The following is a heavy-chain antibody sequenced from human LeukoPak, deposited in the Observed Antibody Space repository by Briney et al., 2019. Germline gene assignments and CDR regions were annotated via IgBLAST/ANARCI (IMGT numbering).Heavy chain of an antibody. CDR2: INPNSGGT. V-gene: IGHV1-2*02. CDR3: ARVAIVGAHHDAFDI. CDR1: GYTFTGYY. Sequence: ASVKVSCKASGYTFTGYYMHWVRQAPGQGLEWMGWINPNSGGTNYAQKFQGRVTMTRDTSISTAYMELSRLRSDDTAVYYCARVAIVGAHHDAFDIWGQGTMVTVSS. J-gene: IGHJ3*02. D-gene: IGHD1-26*01.